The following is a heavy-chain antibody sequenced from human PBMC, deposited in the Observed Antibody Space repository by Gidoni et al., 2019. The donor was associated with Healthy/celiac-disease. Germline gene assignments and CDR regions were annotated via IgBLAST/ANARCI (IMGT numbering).Heavy chain of an antibody. CDR2: IKQDGSEK. D-gene: IGHD3-22*01. CDR3: ARGLGSSGYYFAYYYYGMDV. Sequence: EVQLVASGGGLVQPGGSLRLSCAASGSTFSSYWMSWVRQAPGKGREWVANIKQDGSEKYYVDSVKGRFTISRDNAKNSLYLQMNSLRAEDTAVYYCARGLGSSGYYFAYYYYGMDVWGQGTTVTVSS. CDR1: GSTFSSYW. V-gene: IGHV3-7*04. J-gene: IGHJ6*02.